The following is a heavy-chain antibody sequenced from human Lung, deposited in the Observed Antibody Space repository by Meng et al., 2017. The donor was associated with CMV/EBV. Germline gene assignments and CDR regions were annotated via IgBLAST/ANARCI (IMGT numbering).Heavy chain of an antibody. Sequence: SVXVSCKASRGRFGNYGISWARQAPGQGLEWMGGIIPFLGVASYAPKFKGRFTITTDKSTGTVYMDLSSLRSEDTAVYYCATDAVARGDYWGQGPMVTVSS. CDR2: IIPFLGVA. V-gene: IGHV1-69*10. CDR1: RGRFGNYG. CDR3: ATDAVARGDY. J-gene: IGHJ4*02. D-gene: IGHD6-19*01.